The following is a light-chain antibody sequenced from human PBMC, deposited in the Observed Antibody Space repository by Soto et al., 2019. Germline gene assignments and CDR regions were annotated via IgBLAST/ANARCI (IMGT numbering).Light chain of an antibody. CDR1: QSISSY. J-gene: IGKJ5*01. Sequence: DIQMTQSPSSLSASVGDRVTITCRASQSISSYLNWYQQKPGKAPKLLIYAASSLQSGVPSRFSGSGSGTEFTLTISSLQPEDFATYYWQQSYSTPITFGQGTRLEIK. CDR3: QQSYSTPIT. CDR2: AAS. V-gene: IGKV1-39*01.